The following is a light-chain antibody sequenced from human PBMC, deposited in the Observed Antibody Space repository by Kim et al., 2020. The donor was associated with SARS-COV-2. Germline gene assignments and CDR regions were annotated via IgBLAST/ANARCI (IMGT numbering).Light chain of an antibody. J-gene: IGKJ4*01. V-gene: IGKV3-20*01. Sequence: SPGERAALSCSASQSLSSSYLAWYQQKPGQAPRLLIYDASSRATGIPDRFSGSGSGTDFTLTISRLEPEDFAVYFCQQYGSSPLTFGGGTKVDIK. CDR3: QQYGSSPLT. CDR2: DAS. CDR1: QSLSSSY.